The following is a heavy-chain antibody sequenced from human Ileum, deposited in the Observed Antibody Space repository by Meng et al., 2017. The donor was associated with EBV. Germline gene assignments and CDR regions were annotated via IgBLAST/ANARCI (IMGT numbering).Heavy chain of an antibody. CDR2: INYTWTT. CDR3: ARRPSIFIGGVCPWFDL. J-gene: IGHJ5*02. V-gene: IGHV4-39*01. D-gene: IGHD2-8*02. CDR1: GGSFGTRDSY. Sequence: QDACLVLATTSAASPPPSPVPGGSFGTRDSYWGWIRQPPGKGLECIEDINYTWTTNYSPSLKRRVSIFVDTSKNQFSLQLSSVTAADTAVYYCARRPSIFIGGVCPWFDLWGQGTLVTVSS.